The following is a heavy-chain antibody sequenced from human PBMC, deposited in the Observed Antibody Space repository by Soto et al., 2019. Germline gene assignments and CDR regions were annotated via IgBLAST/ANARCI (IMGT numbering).Heavy chain of an antibody. V-gene: IGHV3-13*01. D-gene: IGHD1-7*01. CDR3: ARAGYNWNYNYYYYYMDV. Sequence: GGSLSLSCAASGFTFSNAWMSWVRQATGKGLEWVSAIGTAGDTYYPGSVKGRFTISRENAKNSLYLQMNSLRAGDTAVYYCARAGYNWNYNYYYYYMDVWGKGTTVTVSS. J-gene: IGHJ6*03. CDR1: GFTFSNAW. CDR2: IGTAGDT.